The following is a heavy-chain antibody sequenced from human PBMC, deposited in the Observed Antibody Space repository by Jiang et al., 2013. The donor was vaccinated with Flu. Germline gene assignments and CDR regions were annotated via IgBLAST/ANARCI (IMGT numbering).Heavy chain of an antibody. J-gene: IGHJ4*02. D-gene: IGHD2-15*01. CDR2: ILPTLGIA. Sequence: GAEVKRPGSSVKVSCKASVGTLTDYGISWVRQAPGQGLEWMGRILPTLGIANYAQNFQGRVTITADKSTNTAYLEVHTLRSEDTAMYYCARGEGYCSSGACFLYWGQGTLVTVSS. CDR3: ARGEGYCSSGACFLY. CDR1: VGTLTDYG. V-gene: IGHV1-69*04.